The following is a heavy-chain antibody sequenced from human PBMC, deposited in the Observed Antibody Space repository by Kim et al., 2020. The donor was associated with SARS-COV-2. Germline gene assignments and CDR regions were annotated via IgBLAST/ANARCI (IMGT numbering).Heavy chain of an antibody. CDR2: ISGSGGST. CDR1: GFTFSSYA. V-gene: IGHV3-23*01. J-gene: IGHJ4*02. Sequence: GGSLRLSCAASGFTFSSYAMSWVRQAPGKGLEWVSAISGSGGSTYYADSVKGRFTISRDNSKNTLYLQMNSLRAEDTAVYYCAKVGYFDFRGPYPTYFDYWGQGTLVTVSS. CDR3: AKVGYFDFRGPYPTYFDY. D-gene: IGHD3-9*01.